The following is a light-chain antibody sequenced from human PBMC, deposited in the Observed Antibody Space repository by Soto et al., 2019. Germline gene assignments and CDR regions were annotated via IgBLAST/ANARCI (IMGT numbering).Light chain of an antibody. CDR3: QQYKSWHPIT. CDR1: QSVSSS. J-gene: IGKJ5*01. Sequence: EIMMTQSPPTLSVSPGERATLSCSASQSVSSSLAWYQQKPGQAPRLIIYGASTRANGTPARFSGSGSGTEFTLTISSLQSEDFAVYYCQQYKSWHPITFGQGTRLEIK. V-gene: IGKV3-15*01. CDR2: GAS.